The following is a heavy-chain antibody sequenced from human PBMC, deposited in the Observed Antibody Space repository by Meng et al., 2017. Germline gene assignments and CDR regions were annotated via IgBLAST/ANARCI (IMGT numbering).Heavy chain of an antibody. J-gene: IGHJ4*02. V-gene: IGHV4-34*01. CDR1: GGSFSGYY. D-gene: IGHD3-22*01. Sequence: QVQLQQWGAGLLKPSETPSLTCAVYGGSFSGYYWSWIRQPPGKGLEWIGEINHSGSTNYNPSLKSRVTISVDTSKNQFSLKLSSVTAADTAVYYCAGITMSRAGDYWGQGTLVTVSS. CDR3: AGITMSRAGDY. CDR2: INHSGST.